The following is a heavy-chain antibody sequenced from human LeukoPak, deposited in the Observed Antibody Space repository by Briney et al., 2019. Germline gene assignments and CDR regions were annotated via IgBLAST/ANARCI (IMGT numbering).Heavy chain of an antibody. V-gene: IGHV3-21*04. CDR2: ISSSSSYI. J-gene: IGHJ4*02. D-gene: IGHD6-19*01. CDR3: AKDAATSGWPIDY. Sequence: GGSLRLSCAASGFTFSSYSMNWVRQAPGKGLEWVSSISSSSSYIYYADSVKGRFTISRDNAKNSLYLQMNSLRAEDTALYYCAKDAATSGWPIDYWGQGTLVTVSS. CDR1: GFTFSSYS.